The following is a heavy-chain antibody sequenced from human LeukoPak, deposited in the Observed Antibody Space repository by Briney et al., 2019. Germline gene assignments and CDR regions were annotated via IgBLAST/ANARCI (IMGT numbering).Heavy chain of an antibody. D-gene: IGHD3-22*01. V-gene: IGHV3-9*01. J-gene: IGHJ3*02. CDR2: ISWNSGSI. CDR3: AKDGHYYDSSGQRDGAFDI. CDR1: GFTFYDYA. Sequence: PGRSLRLSCAASGFTFYDYAMHWVRQAPGKGLEWVSGISWNSGSIGYADSVKGRFTISRDNAKNSLYLQMNSLRAEDTALYYCAKDGHYYDSSGQRDGAFDIWGQGTMVTVSS.